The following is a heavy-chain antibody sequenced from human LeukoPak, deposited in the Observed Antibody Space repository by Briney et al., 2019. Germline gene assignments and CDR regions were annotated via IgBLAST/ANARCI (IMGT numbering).Heavy chain of an antibody. D-gene: IGHD3-10*01. V-gene: IGHV1-2*02. J-gene: IGHJ5*02. CDR2: INPNSGDT. Sequence: ASVKVSCKASGYIFTGYYIHWVRQAPGQGLEWMGWINPNSGDTKYAQKFQGRVTMTRDTSNNTVYMDLTRLIFDDTAMYYCARGGYYGSGNDFRFDPWGQGTLVTVSS. CDR1: GYIFTGYY. CDR3: ARGGYYGSGNDFRFDP.